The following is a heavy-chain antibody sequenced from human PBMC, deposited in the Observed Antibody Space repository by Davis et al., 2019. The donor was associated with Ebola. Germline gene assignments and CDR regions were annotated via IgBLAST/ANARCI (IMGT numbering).Heavy chain of an antibody. J-gene: IGHJ5*02. D-gene: IGHD3-10*01. CDR3: ARLRMVRGDQDFDP. Sequence: SETLSLTCTVSGGSISSSSYYWGWIRQPPGKELEWIGSIYYSGSTYYNPSLKSRVTISVDTSKNHFSLKLSSVTAADTAVYYCARLRMVRGDQDFDPWGQGTLVTVSS. CDR1: GGSISSSSYY. CDR2: IYYSGST. V-gene: IGHV4-39*02.